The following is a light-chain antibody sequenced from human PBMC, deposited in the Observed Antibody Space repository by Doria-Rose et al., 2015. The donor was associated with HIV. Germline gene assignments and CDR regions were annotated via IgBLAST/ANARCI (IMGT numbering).Light chain of an antibody. CDR1: QSFSSTY. CDR3: HQYGASWT. V-gene: IGKV3-20*01. Sequence: TQSPGTLSLSPGERATLSCRASQSFSSTYLAWYQQKPGQAPSLLIYDGSTRATGIPDRFSASGSETDFTLTNNRLEPEDFALYYCHQYGASWTFGQGTKVEI. CDR2: DGS. J-gene: IGKJ1*01.